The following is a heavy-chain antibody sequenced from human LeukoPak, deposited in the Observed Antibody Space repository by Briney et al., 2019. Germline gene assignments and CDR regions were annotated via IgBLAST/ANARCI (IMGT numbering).Heavy chain of an antibody. Sequence: GSLRLSCAASGFTFSNYAMSWVRQAPGKGLEWVSVISDSGGSTFYADSVKGRFTISRGNSKTTLYLQMNSLRAEDTAVYYCAKDRHCSSATCYGEVAYWGQGTLVTVSS. CDR2: ISDSGGST. CDR1: GFTFSNYA. CDR3: AKDRHCSSATCYGEVAY. V-gene: IGHV3-23*01. J-gene: IGHJ4*02. D-gene: IGHD2-2*01.